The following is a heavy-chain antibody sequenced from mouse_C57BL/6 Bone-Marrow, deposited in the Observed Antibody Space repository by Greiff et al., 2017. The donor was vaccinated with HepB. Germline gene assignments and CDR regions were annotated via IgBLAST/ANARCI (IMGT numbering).Heavy chain of an antibody. D-gene: IGHD2-3*01. Sequence: VQLKQPGAELVKPGASVKMSCKASGYTFTSYWITWVKQRPGQGLEWIGDIYPGSGSTNYNEKFKSKATLTVDTSSSTAYMQLSSLTSEDSAVYYCARDDGYYEVYYFDYWGQGTTLTVSS. V-gene: IGHV1-55*01. CDR1: GYTFTSYW. CDR2: IYPGSGST. J-gene: IGHJ2*01. CDR3: ARDDGYYEVYYFDY.